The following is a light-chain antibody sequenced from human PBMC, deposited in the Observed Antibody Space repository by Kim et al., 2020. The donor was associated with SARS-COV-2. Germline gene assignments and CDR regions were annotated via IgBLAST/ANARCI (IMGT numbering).Light chain of an antibody. Sequence: ESVGDRGTITCRASQSSNRGLAWYQQKPEKAPKLLNCRESSLESGVPSRFSGSECGTEFTLTIGSQQPDDFATYYYHQYNSYPYTFGQGTKLEI. CDR1: QSSNRG. J-gene: IGKJ2*01. CDR3: HQYNSYPYT. V-gene: IGKV1-5*03. CDR2: RES.